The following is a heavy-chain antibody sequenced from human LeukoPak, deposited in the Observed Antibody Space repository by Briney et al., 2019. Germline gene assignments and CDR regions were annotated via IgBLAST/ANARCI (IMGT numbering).Heavy chain of an antibody. Sequence: GASVKVSCKASGYTFTSYYMHWVRQAPGQGLEWMGIINPSGGSTSYAQKFQGRVTMTRDMSTSTVYMELSSLRSEDTAVCYCARDFPYYYGSGSYYRSGGGFDYWGQGTLVTVSS. D-gene: IGHD3-10*01. CDR3: ARDFPYYYGSGSYYRSGGGFDY. CDR1: GYTFTSYY. J-gene: IGHJ4*02. CDR2: INPSGGST. V-gene: IGHV1-46*01.